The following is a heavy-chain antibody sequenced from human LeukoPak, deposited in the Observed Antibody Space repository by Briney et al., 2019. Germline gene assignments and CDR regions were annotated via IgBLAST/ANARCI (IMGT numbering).Heavy chain of an antibody. V-gene: IGHV4-39*07. J-gene: IGHJ5*02. Sequence: PSETLSLTCTVSGDSISGSNYHWGWIRQPPGKGLEWLGTVHHTGRAFHNPSLRGRTTVSVDTSKNEFSLKLTSVTAADTAVYYCAREPDAWGQGILVIVSS. CDR1: GDSISGSNYH. CDR2: VHHTGRA. CDR3: AREPDA.